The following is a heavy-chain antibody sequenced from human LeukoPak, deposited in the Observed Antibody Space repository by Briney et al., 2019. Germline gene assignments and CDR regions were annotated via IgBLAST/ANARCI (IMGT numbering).Heavy chain of an antibody. V-gene: IGHV1-8*03. CDR3: ARGDTIVGATNLVDY. D-gene: IGHD1-26*01. J-gene: IGHJ4*02. CDR1: GYTFTSYD. Sequence: GASVKVSCKASGYTFTSYDINWVRQATVQGLEWMGWMNPNSGNTGYAQKFQGRVTITRNTSISTAYMELSSLRSEDAAVYYCARGDTIVGATNLVDYWGQGTLVTVSS. CDR2: MNPNSGNT.